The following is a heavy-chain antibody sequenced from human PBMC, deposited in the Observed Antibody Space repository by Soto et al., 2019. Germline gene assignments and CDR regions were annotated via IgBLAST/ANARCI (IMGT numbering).Heavy chain of an antibody. CDR3: TREREWEPRTGDDYNWFDP. V-gene: IGHV3-49*03. CDR1: GFPFGDYA. Sequence: SLRLSCTTSGFPFGDYALSWFRQAPGKGLEWVGFIRSKAYGGTTEYAASVKGRFTISRDDSKSIAYLQMNSLKSEDTAVYYCTREREWEPRTGDDYNWFDPWGQGTLVTVSS. J-gene: IGHJ5*02. D-gene: IGHD1-26*01. CDR2: IRSKAYGGTT.